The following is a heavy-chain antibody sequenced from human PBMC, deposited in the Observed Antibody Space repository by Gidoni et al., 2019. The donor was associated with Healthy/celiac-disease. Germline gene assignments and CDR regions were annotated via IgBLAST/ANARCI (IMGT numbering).Heavy chain of an antibody. Sequence: EVPLLESGGGLVQPGGSLRLSFAASGFPFSSYAMSWVRQAPGKGLEWVSAISGSGGSTDYADSVKGRFTIARDNAKNTLYLQMNSRRAEDTAVYYCAKGAVAAPDAFDIWGQGTMVTVSS. J-gene: IGHJ3*02. CDR2: ISGSGGST. CDR1: GFPFSSYA. CDR3: AKGAVAAPDAFDI. V-gene: IGHV3-23*01. D-gene: IGHD6-19*01.